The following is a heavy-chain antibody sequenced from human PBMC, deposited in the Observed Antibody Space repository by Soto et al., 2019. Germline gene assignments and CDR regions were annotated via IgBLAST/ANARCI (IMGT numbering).Heavy chain of an antibody. CDR3: AGLYSSSPFFNY. V-gene: IGHV4-59*01. D-gene: IGHD6-6*01. J-gene: IGHJ4*02. Sequence: ETLYITCTVPGGSISSYYWSWIRQPPGKGLEWIGYIYYSGMTNYKPSVKSRVTISVDTSKNQFSLKLSSVTAADTAVYYCAGLYSSSPFFNYWGQGTLVSVSS. CDR1: GGSISSYY. CDR2: IYYSGMT.